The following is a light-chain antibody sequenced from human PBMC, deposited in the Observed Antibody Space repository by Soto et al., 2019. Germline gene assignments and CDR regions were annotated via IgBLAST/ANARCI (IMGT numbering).Light chain of an antibody. Sequence: EIVLTQSPGTLSLSPGERATLYCRASQSVTSRLAWYQQKSGQSPRLLISDASSRATGIPDRFSGSGSETDFTLTIRRLEPEDFAVYFCHQYHSAPITFGQGTRLEIK. CDR2: DAS. V-gene: IGKV3-20*01. CDR1: QSVTSR. J-gene: IGKJ5*01. CDR3: HQYHSAPIT.